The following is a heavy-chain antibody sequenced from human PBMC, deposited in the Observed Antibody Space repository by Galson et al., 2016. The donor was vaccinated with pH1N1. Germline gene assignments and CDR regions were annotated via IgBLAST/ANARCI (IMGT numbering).Heavy chain of an antibody. CDR3: ARGRDYDILTGSSYYFDY. D-gene: IGHD3-9*01. J-gene: IGHJ4*02. Sequence: TLSLTCAVSGDFISSGDYFWSWIRQPLGKGLEWIGYIYYSGNTFYNPSLKSRVTISLDTSRTQFSLKLSSVTATDTAIYYCARGRDYDILTGSSYYFDYWGQGTLVTVSS. CDR1: GDFISSGDYF. V-gene: IGHV4-30-4*08. CDR2: IYYSGNT.